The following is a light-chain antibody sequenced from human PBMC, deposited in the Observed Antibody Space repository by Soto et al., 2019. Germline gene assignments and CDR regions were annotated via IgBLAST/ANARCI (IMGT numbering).Light chain of an antibody. CDR3: SSYKRGATLV. CDR2: DVS. Sequence: QSVLTQPASVSGSPGQSITVSCSGTSTDIGGYNHVSWYQQRPGKAPKLMIYDVSSRPSGVSNRFSGSKSGNTASLSISGLQAEDEADYYCSSYKRGATLVFGGGTKLTVL. CDR1: STDIGGYNH. V-gene: IGLV2-14*01. J-gene: IGLJ2*01.